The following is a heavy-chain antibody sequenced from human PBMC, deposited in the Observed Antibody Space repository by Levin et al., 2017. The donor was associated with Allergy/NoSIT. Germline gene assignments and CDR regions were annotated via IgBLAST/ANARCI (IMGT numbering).Heavy chain of an antibody. V-gene: IGHV3-48*02. J-gene: IGHJ4*02. CDR1: GFTFSLSA. Sequence: GGSLRLSCAASGFTFSLSAMNWVRQAPGKGLEWVSYISTSSSTKYYADSVKGRFTISRDNAKNSLYLQMNGLRDDDTAVYYCAREPPLDSWGQGTLVTVSS. CDR2: ISTSSSTK. CDR3: AREPPLDS.